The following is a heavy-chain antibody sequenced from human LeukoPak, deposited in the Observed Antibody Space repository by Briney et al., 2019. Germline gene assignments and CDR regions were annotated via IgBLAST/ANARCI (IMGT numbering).Heavy chain of an antibody. CDR1: GFTFSSYA. CDR3: ARDRVLRFLEWLLYY. Sequence: GRSLRLSCAASGFTFSSYAMHWVRQAPGKGLEWVAVISYDGSNKYYADSVKGRFTISRDNSKNTLYLQVNSLRAEDTAVYYCARDRVLRFLEWLLYYWGQGTLVTVSS. J-gene: IGHJ4*02. CDR2: ISYDGSNK. D-gene: IGHD3-3*01. V-gene: IGHV3-30*04.